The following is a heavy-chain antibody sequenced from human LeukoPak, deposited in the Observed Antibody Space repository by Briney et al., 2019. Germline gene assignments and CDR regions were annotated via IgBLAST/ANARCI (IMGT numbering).Heavy chain of an antibody. Sequence: PGGSLRLSCAASGFTFSNAWMSWVRQAPGKGLEWVSAISGSGGSTYYADSVKGRFTISRDNSKNTLYLQMNSLRAEDTAVYCCAKSLGDYYYYYMDVWGKGTTVTVSS. V-gene: IGHV3-23*01. J-gene: IGHJ6*03. CDR1: GFTFSNAW. CDR3: AKSLGDYYYYYMDV. CDR2: ISGSGGST.